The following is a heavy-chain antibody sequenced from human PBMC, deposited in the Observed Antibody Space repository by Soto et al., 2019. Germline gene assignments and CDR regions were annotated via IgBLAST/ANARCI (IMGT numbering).Heavy chain of an antibody. Sequence: GQGLEWMGWINPNSDGTSYAQKFQGRVTMTRDTSISTAYMELSRLRSDDTAVYYCARERNCGTYSGGPFDIWGQGTMVTVS. V-gene: IGHV1-2*02. CDR3: ARERNCGTYSGGPFDI. J-gene: IGHJ3*02. D-gene: IGHD1-26*01. CDR2: INPNSDGT.